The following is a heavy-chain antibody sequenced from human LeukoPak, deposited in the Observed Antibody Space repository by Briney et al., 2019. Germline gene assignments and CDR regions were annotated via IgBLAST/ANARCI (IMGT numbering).Heavy chain of an antibody. V-gene: IGHV3-23*01. CDR1: GFTFSSYA. CDR2: ISGSGGST. J-gene: IGHJ6*03. Sequence: GGSLRLSCAASGFTFSSYAMSWVRQAPGKGLEWVSAISGSGGSTYYADSVKGRFTISRDNSKNTLYLQMNSLRAEDTAVYYCAKEVKQLVFSYYYYYMDVSGKGTTVTVSS. CDR3: AKEVKQLVFSYYYYYMDV. D-gene: IGHD6-6*01.